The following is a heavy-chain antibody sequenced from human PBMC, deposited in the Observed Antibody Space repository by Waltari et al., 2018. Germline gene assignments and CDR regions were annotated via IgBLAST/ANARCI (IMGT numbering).Heavy chain of an antibody. CDR2: IHSNGGT. D-gene: IGHD4-4*01. CDR1: GGSIGSYY. CDR3: ATYRNRIFDY. V-gene: IGHV4-4*07. J-gene: IGHJ4*02. Sequence: QVQLQESGPGLVKPAEALSHTCSVSGGSIGSYYWSWIRQPAGRGREWIGRIHSNGGTNYNPALKSRVTMSVDTSRNQISLRLTSVAAADTAVYYCATYRNRIFDYWGQGTLVAVSS.